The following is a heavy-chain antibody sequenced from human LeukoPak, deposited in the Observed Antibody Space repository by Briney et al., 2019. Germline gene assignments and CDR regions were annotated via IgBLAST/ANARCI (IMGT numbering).Heavy chain of an antibody. CDR3: AREITMVRGVTYNWFDP. J-gene: IGHJ5*02. Sequence: SVKVSCKASGGTFSSYAISWVRQAPGQGLEWMGRIIPILGIANYAQKFQGRVTITADKSTSTAYMELSSPRSEDTAVYYCAREITMVRGVTYNWFDPWGQGTLVTVSS. CDR1: GGTFSSYA. V-gene: IGHV1-69*04. CDR2: IIPILGIA. D-gene: IGHD3-10*01.